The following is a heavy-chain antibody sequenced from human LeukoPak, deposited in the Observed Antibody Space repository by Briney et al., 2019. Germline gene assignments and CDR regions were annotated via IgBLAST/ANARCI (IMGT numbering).Heavy chain of an antibody. Sequence: DSVKGRFTISRDNSKNTLYLPMNSLRAEDTAVYYCTRDSYSGNHYGTFDIWGQGTMVTVSS. D-gene: IGHD1-26*01. CDR3: TRDSYSGNHYGTFDI. J-gene: IGHJ3*02. V-gene: IGHV3-30*07.